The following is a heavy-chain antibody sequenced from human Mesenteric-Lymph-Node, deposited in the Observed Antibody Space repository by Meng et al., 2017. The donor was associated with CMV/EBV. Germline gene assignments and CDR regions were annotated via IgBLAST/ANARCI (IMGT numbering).Heavy chain of an antibody. CDR3: TTGVRYGDPEIFDY. D-gene: IGHD4-17*01. J-gene: IGHJ4*02. CDR2: IKRKSEGGTA. V-gene: IGHV3-15*01. Sequence: GESLKISCAASGFTFSNAWMSWVRQAPGKGLEWVGRIKRKSEGGTADYAAPVKGRFTVSRDDSKNTLYLQMNSLKTEDTAVYYCTTGVRYGDPEIFDYWGQGTLVTVSS. CDR1: GFTFSNAW.